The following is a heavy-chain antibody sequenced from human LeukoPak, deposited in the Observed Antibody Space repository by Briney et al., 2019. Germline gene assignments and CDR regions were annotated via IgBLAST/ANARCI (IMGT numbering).Heavy chain of an antibody. CDR2: ISSNGGST. J-gene: IGHJ4*02. V-gene: IGHV3-64*01. CDR3: ARGYDFWSGYWSHSDY. Sequence: GSLSLSCAASGFTFSSYAMHWVRPAPGKGLEYVSGISSNGGSTYYANSVKGRFASSRGNSKSTLYLQMGSLRAEDMAVYYCARGYDFWSGYWSHSDYWGQGTLVTVSS. D-gene: IGHD3-3*01. CDR1: GFTFSSYA.